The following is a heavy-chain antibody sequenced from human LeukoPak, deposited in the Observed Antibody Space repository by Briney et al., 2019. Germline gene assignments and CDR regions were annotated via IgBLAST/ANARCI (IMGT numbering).Heavy chain of an antibody. D-gene: IGHD6-19*01. V-gene: IGHV1-24*01. J-gene: IGHJ2*01. CDR1: GYTLTELS. CDR2: FDPEDGEP. Sequence: GASVKVSCKVSGYTLTELSMHWVRQAPGKGLEWMGGFDPEDGEPIYAQKFQGRVTMTEDTSTDTAYMELSSLRSEDTAVYYCATVSAGDWYFDLWGRGTLVTVSS. CDR3: ATVSAGDWYFDL.